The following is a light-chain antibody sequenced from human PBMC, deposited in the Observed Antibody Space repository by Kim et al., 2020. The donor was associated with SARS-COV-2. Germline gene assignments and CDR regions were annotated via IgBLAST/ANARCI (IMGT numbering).Light chain of an antibody. CDR1: QVIVNC. Sequence: ASYGAEFAAAGGAGQVIVNCWVCIRRKPGPAPPSLVLTASLLQSGVPSRFSGSGPGTNFSLTIASLLPEDFATYYCQQYGDSPRTFGEGTKLEI. J-gene: IGKJ2*01. CDR3: QQYGDSPRT. V-gene: IGKV1-16*01. CDR2: TAS.